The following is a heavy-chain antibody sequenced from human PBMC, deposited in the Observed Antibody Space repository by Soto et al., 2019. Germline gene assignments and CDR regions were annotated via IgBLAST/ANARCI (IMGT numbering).Heavy chain of an antibody. V-gene: IGHV3-11*06. J-gene: IGHJ4*02. CDR2: ISSSSSYT. Sequence: GGSLRLSCAASGFTFSDYYMSWIRQAPGKGLEWVSYISSSSSYTNYADSVKGGFTISRDNAKNSLYLQMNSLRAEDTAVYYCARWRYDFWSGSGDRGYWGQGTLVTVSS. CDR3: ARWRYDFWSGSGDRGY. D-gene: IGHD3-3*01. CDR1: GFTFSDYY.